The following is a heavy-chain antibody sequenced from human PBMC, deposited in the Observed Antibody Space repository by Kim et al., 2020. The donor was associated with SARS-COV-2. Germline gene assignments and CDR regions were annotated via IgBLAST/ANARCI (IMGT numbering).Heavy chain of an antibody. CDR2: ISGSGGST. CDR3: AKHWRNYNAAHVDY. J-gene: IGHJ4*02. V-gene: IGHV3-23*01. D-gene: IGHD1-7*01. Sequence: GGSLRLSCAASGLSFSNNAMSWVRQAPGKGLEWVSSISGSGGSTYYADSVKGRFTISRDNSKNTVYLQMNSLRAEDTAVYYCAKHWRNYNAAHVDYWGQG. CDR1: GLSFSNNA.